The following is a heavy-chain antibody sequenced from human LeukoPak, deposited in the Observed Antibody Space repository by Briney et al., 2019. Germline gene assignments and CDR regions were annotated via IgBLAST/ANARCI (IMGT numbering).Heavy chain of an antibody. CDR2: INSDGSST. CDR3: ARDRRKYYYGSGGYFDY. Sequence: GGSLRLSCAASGFTFSSYWMHWVRQAPGKGLVWVSRINSDGSSTSYADSVKGRFTISRDSAKNTLYLQMNSLRAEDTAVYYCARDRRKYYYGSGGYFDYWGQGTLVTVSS. D-gene: IGHD3-10*01. CDR1: GFTFSSYW. V-gene: IGHV3-74*01. J-gene: IGHJ4*02.